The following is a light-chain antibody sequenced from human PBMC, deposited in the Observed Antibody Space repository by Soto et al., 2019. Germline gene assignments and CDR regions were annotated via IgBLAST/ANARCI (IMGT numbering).Light chain of an antibody. CDR3: SSYTRSSRV. V-gene: IGLV2-14*01. J-gene: IGLJ3*02. Sequence: QSVLTQPASVSGSPRQSITISCTGTSSDVGGYNYVSWYQQHPGKAPNLMIYEVSNRPSGVSNCFSGSKSCNTASLTISGLQAEDEDDYSCSSYTRSSRVFGGGTQLTVL. CDR2: EVS. CDR1: SSDVGGYNY.